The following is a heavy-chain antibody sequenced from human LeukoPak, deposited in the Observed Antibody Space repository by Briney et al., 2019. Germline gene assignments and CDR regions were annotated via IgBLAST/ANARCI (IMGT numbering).Heavy chain of an antibody. CDR3: ARVGSYYDSSGYYFDY. D-gene: IGHD3-22*01. Sequence: SETLSLTCTVSGGSISSGGYYWSWIRQHPGKGLEWIGYIYYSGSTYYNPSLKSRVTISVDTSKNQFSLKLSSVTAADTAVYYCARVGSYYDSSGYYFDYWGQGTLVTVSS. J-gene: IGHJ4*02. V-gene: IGHV4-31*03. CDR2: IYYSGST. CDR1: GGSISSGGYY.